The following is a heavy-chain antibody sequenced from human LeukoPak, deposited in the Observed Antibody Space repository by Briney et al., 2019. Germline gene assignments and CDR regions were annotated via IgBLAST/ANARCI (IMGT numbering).Heavy chain of an antibody. D-gene: IGHD1-14*01. CDR3: ARYKKSGGFDP. CDR1: GYTFTGQY. J-gene: IGHJ5*02. V-gene: IGHV1-2*02. CDR2: INPNSGDT. Sequence: GASVKVSCKASGYTFTGQYMHWVRQAPGQGLEWMGWINPNSGDTNYAQKFQGRVTMTRDTSISTAYMELSRLRSDDTAVYYCARYKKSGGFDPWGQGTLVTVSS.